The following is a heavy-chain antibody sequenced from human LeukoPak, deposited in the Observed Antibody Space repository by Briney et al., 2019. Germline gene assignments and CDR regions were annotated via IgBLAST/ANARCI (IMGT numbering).Heavy chain of an antibody. CDR1: GFTFSNAW. Sequence: GGSLRLSCAASGFTFSNAWMSWVCQAPGKGLEWVGRIKSKTDGGTIDYAAPVKGRFTISRDDSKNTLYLQMNSLKTDDTAVYYSTTGDSSGYYPTLGYWGQGTLVTVSS. J-gene: IGHJ4*02. V-gene: IGHV3-15*01. CDR3: TTGDSSGYYPTLGY. CDR2: IKSKTDGGTI. D-gene: IGHD3-22*01.